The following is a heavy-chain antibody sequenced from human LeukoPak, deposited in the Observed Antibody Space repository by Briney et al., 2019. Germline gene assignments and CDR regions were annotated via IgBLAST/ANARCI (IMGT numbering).Heavy chain of an antibody. CDR2: IWYDGSNK. J-gene: IGHJ3*02. CDR3: AREFIYDILTGSHYDAFDI. D-gene: IGHD3-9*01. Sequence: PGGSLRLSCAASGFTFSSYGRHWVRQAPGKGLEWVAVIWYDGSNKYYADSVKGRFTISRDNSKNTLYLQMNSLRAEDTAVYYCAREFIYDILTGSHYDAFDIWGQGTMVTVSS. V-gene: IGHV3-33*01. CDR1: GFTFSSYG.